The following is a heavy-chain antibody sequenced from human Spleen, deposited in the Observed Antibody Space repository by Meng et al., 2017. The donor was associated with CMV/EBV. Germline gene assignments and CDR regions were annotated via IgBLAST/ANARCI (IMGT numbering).Heavy chain of an antibody. J-gene: IGHJ4*02. CDR1: GFSFNDYA. Sequence: GGSLRLSCVASGFSFNDYAMNWVHQIPGKGLEWVSGVSGSGYNTYYADSVKGRFTISRDNSKNTVSILMNSLRAEDTALYYCARVGIAARYFDYWGQGTLVTVSS. V-gene: IGHV3-23*01. CDR2: VSGSGYNT. D-gene: IGHD6-6*01. CDR3: ARVGIAARYFDY.